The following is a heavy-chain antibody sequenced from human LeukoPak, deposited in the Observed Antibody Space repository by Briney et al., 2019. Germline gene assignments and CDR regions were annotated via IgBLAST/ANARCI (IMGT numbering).Heavy chain of an antibody. CDR2: ISSGSSYI. J-gene: IGHJ4*02. V-gene: IGHV3-21*01. D-gene: IGHD3-10*01. CDR1: GFTLSRYS. CDR3: AKVAKYYYGSETYYFFEH. Sequence: GGSLRLSCAASGFTLSRYSMNWVRQAPGKGLEWVSSISSGSSYIYYAGSVKGRFTISRDNAKNSLYLQMNSLRVEDTAVYYCAKVAKYYYGSETYYFFEHWGQGTPVTASS.